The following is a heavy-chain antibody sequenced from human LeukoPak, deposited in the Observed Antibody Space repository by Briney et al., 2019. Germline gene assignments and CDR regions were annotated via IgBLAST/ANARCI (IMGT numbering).Heavy chain of an antibody. CDR2: ITSNGGTT. D-gene: IGHD3-22*01. Sequence: GGSLRLSCSASGFTFSSYVMHWVRQAPGKGLEYVSAITSNGGTTYYADSVKGRFTISRDNSKNTLYLQMSSPRAEDTAVFYCVRYYYDSSGYQRYFDYWGQGTLVTVSS. CDR3: VRYYYDSSGYQRYFDY. CDR1: GFTFSSYV. J-gene: IGHJ4*02. V-gene: IGHV3-64D*09.